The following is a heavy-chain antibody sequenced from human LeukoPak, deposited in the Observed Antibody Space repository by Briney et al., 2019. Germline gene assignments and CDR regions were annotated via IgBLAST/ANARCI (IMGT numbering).Heavy chain of an antibody. J-gene: IGHJ4*02. CDR3: LLSEVL. Sequence: GGSLRLSCAASELTVSSNYMSWVRQAPGKGLEWVSVIYSGDNTYYADSAKGRFTISRDSSKNTLYLQMNSLTVEDTAVYYCLLSEVLWGQGTLVTVSS. V-gene: IGHV3-53*01. CDR1: ELTVSSNY. CDR2: IYSGDNT. D-gene: IGHD2-8*02.